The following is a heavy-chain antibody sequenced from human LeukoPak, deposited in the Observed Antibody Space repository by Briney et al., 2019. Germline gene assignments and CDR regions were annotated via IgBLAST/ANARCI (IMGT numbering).Heavy chain of an antibody. CDR3: ARQVGGGFDY. Sequence: ASVKVSCKASGYTFSIYGITWVRQAPGQGLEWMGWISAYTGNSNYAQKFQGRVTITRDTSASTAYMELSSLRSEDTAVYYCARQVGGGFDYWGQGTLVTVSS. D-gene: IGHD3-16*01. CDR1: GYTFSIYG. J-gene: IGHJ4*02. CDR2: ISAYTGNS. V-gene: IGHV1-18*01.